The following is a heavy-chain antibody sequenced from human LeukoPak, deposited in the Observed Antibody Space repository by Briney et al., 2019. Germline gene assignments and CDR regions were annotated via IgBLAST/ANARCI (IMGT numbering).Heavy chain of an antibody. V-gene: IGHV1-18*04. CDR3: ARDGPLITFGGVPFDY. Sequence: GASVKVSCKASGYTFTSYGISWVRQAPGQGLEWMGWISAYNGNTNYAQKLQGRVTMTTDTSTSTAYMELRSLRPDDTAVYYCARDGPLITFGGVPFDYWGQGTLVTVSS. CDR2: ISAYNGNT. CDR1: GYTFTSYG. J-gene: IGHJ4*02. D-gene: IGHD3-16*01.